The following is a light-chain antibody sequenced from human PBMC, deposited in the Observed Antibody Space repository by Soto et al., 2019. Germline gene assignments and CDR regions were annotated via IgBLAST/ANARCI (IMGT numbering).Light chain of an antibody. J-gene: IGKJ1*01. Sequence: IQLTQSPSSLSASVGDRVTITCRASQDISSFLAWYQQKPGKAPKLLIFAASTLQSGVPSRFSGSGSGTDFTLTISSLQPEDFATYYCQQSYSTWTFGQGTTVDIK. CDR1: QDISSF. CDR3: QQSYSTWT. V-gene: IGKV1-9*01. CDR2: AAS.